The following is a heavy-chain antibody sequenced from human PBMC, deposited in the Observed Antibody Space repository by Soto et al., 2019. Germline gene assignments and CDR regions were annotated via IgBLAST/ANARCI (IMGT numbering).Heavy chain of an antibody. CDR2: IYTSGST. CDR1: GGSVTSGGFS. J-gene: IGHJ4*02. V-gene: IGHV4-30-2*01. CDR3: ARGGDSYFDS. D-gene: IGHD2-21*01. Sequence: QLQLQESGSGLVKPSQTRSLTSTVSGGSVTSGGFSRSWIRHPPGKGLDWIVYIYTSGSTYYNPSLKSRVTISLDRSKNQFSLKLTSVTAADSAVYYCARGGDSYFDSWGQGTLVTVSS.